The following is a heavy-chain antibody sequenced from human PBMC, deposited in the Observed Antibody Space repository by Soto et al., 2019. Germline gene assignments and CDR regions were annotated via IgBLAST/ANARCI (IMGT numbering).Heavy chain of an antibody. J-gene: IGHJ3*02. Sequence: ASVKVSCKASGYTFTSYYMHWVRHAPGQGLEWMGIINPSGGSTSYAQKFQGRVTMTRDTSTSTVYMELSSLRSEDTAVYYCAREREYYDSSGYYYGSGAFAIWGQGTMVTVSS. V-gene: IGHV1-46*01. CDR2: INPSGGST. CDR3: AREREYYDSSGYYYGSGAFAI. D-gene: IGHD3-22*01. CDR1: GYTFTSYY.